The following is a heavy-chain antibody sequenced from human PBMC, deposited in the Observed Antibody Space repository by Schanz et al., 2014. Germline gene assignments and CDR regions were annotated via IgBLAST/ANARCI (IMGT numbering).Heavy chain of an antibody. Sequence: VQLAESGGGLVQPGGSLKLSCAASGFTFSGSDMHWVRQAPGKGLEWVAVISYDGSHKYYADSVKGRFTVSRDNSKNTLYLQMNSLRAEDTAVYYCARAQEHNTDYTSSRLFDYWGQGTLVTVSS. V-gene: IGHV3-30*04. CDR1: GFTFSGSD. CDR2: ISYDGSHK. CDR3: ARAQEHNTDYTSSRLFDY. J-gene: IGHJ4*02. D-gene: IGHD6-13*01.